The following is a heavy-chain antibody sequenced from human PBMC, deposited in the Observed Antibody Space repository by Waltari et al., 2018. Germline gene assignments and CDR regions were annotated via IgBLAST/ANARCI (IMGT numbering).Heavy chain of an antibody. Sequence: QVQLVESGGGVVQPGGSLRLSCAASGFTFSSYGMHWFRQAHGKGLEWVAFIRYDGSNKYYADSGKGRFTISRDNSKNTLYLQMNSLRAEDTAVYYCAKDPYDYVWGSYRSLLDYWGQGTLVTVSS. CDR1: GFTFSSYG. V-gene: IGHV3-30*02. D-gene: IGHD3-16*02. J-gene: IGHJ4*02. CDR3: AKDPYDYVWGSYRSLLDY. CDR2: IRYDGSNK.